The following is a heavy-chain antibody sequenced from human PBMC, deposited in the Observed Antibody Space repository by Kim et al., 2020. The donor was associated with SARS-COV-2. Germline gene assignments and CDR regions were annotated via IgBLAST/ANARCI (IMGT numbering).Heavy chain of an antibody. Sequence: ASVKVSCQASGYPFKNFYIHWIRQAPGQGPEWMGWINTNSGDTQFSQKYQGRATMTRDTSVSTVYMALSSLRSADTALYYCARARGSFTGFYGVDVWGQG. CDR2: INTNSGDT. CDR1: GYPFKNFY. V-gene: IGHV1-2*02. J-gene: IGHJ6*02. CDR3: ARARGSFTGFYGVDV. D-gene: IGHD3-10*01.